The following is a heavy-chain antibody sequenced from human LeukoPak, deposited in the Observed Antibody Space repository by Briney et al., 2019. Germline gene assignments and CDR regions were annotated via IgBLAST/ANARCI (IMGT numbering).Heavy chain of an antibody. J-gene: IGHJ4*02. CDR1: GHSLTTSL. CDR2: IYAGVAAT. Sequence: GESLKISFKDFGHSLTTSLIVWVRPNPGKGLEVVGVIYAGVAATNYSPSFQGQVSFSANKSISTAYLHWNSLKASDTAIYYCARPKYSSSLAFDYWGQGTPVTVSS. D-gene: IGHD6-6*01. CDR3: ARPKYSSSLAFDY. V-gene: IGHV5-51*01.